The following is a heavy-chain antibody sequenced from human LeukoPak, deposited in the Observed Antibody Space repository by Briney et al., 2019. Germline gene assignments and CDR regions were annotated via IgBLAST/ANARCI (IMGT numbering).Heavy chain of an antibody. Sequence: PGGSLRLSCRASGFIFNSYDMHWVRQAPGKGLEWVAVISYDGSNKYYADSVKGRFTISRDNSKNTLYLQMNSLRAEDTAVYYCARDKVEVVVAATPYYYYYGMDVWGQGTTVTVSS. CDR2: ISYDGSNK. V-gene: IGHV3-30*03. J-gene: IGHJ6*02. CDR3: ARDKVEVVVAATPYYYYYGMDV. D-gene: IGHD2-15*01. CDR1: GFIFNSYD.